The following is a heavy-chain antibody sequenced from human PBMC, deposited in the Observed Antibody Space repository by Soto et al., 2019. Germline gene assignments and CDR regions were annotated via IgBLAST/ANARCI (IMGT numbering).Heavy chain of an antibody. Sequence: EVQLVESGGGLVQPGGSLRLSCAASGFTVSSNYMSWVRQAPGXGLEWVSLIYSGGSTYYADSVKGRFTISRDNSXXXXXXXXXXXXXXXXXXXXXXRXXPXXDFRLVVWGQGTTVTVSS. CDR2: IYSGGST. CDR3: XRXXPXXDFRLVV. J-gene: IGHJ6*02. V-gene: IGHV3-66*01. D-gene: IGHD3-3*01. CDR1: GFTVSSNY.